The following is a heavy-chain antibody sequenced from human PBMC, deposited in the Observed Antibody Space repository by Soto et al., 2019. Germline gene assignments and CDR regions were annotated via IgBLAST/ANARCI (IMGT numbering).Heavy chain of an antibody. CDR2: IIPIFGTA. CDR3: ARDRAKLELFGAFDI. V-gene: IGHV1-69*06. Sequence: ASVKVSCKASGGTFSSYAISWVRQAPGQGLEWMGGIIPIFGTANYAQKFQGRVTITADKSTSTAYMELSSLRPEDTAVYYCARDRAKLELFGAFDIWGQGTMVTVSS. D-gene: IGHD1-7*01. J-gene: IGHJ3*02. CDR1: GGTFSSYA.